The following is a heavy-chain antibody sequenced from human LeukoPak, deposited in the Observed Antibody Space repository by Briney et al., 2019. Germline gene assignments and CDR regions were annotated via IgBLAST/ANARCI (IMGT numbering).Heavy chain of an antibody. Sequence: SETLSLTCAVSGGSISSYYWSWIRQPPGKGLEWIGYIYYSGSTNYNPSLKSRVTISVDTSKNQFSLKLSSVTAADTAVYYCARHGLSGSSGWYLSGWFDPWGQGTLVTVSS. D-gene: IGHD6-19*01. CDR2: IYYSGST. CDR3: ARHGLSGSSGWYLSGWFDP. CDR1: GGSISSYY. J-gene: IGHJ5*02. V-gene: IGHV4-59*08.